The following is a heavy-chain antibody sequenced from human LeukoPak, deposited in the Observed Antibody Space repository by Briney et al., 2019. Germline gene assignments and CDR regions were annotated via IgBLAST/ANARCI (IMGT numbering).Heavy chain of an antibody. J-gene: IGHJ4*02. CDR1: GGSIDNYY. V-gene: IGHV4-59*08. CDR2: VSYSGST. D-gene: IGHD1-26*01. Sequence: SETLSLTCTVSGGSIDNYYWSWIRQSPGEGLDWMGYVSYSGSTNYNPSLKSRVTISVDTSKNQFSLKLSSVTDADTAVYYCASRDVGRSRPFDYWGQGTLVTVSS. CDR3: ASRDVGRSRPFDY.